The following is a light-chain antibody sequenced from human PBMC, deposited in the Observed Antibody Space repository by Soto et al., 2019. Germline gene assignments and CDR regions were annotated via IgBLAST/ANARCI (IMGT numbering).Light chain of an antibody. CDR2: GAS. Sequence: ENVLTQSPGTLSLSPGERATLSCRASQSVSSSYLAWYQQKPGQAPRLLIYGASSRATGIPDRFSGSGSGTDFTLTISRLEPEDFATYYCQQYDIHSTFGQGTKLEIK. V-gene: IGKV3-20*01. CDR3: QQYDIHST. CDR1: QSVSSSY. J-gene: IGKJ2*01.